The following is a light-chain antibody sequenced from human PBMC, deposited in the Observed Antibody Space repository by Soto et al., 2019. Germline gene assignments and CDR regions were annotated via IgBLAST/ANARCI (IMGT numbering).Light chain of an antibody. CDR1: QSISIW. J-gene: IGKJ1*01. Sequence: DIQMTQSPSTLSASVGDRVTITCRASQSISIWLAWYQQKPGKAPKLLIYKASSLESGVPSRFSGSGSGTAFTLTISSLQPDDFATYYCQQYNSYSVTCGQGTKVEIK. CDR3: QQYNSYSVT. V-gene: IGKV1-5*03. CDR2: KAS.